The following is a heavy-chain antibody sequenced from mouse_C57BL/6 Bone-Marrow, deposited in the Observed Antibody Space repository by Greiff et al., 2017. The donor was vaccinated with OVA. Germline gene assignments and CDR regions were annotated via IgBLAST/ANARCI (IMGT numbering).Heavy chain of an antibody. J-gene: IGHJ2*01. CDR2: IYPRSGNT. CDR1: GYTFTSYW. D-gene: IGHD1-1*01. V-gene: IGHV1-81*01. Sequence: VQLQQPGAELVKPGASVKLSCKASGYTFTSYWMHWVKQRTGQGLEWIGEIYPRSGNTYYNEKFKGKATLTADKSSSTAYMELRSLTSEDSAVYFCARYGSSYVIDYWGQGTTLTVSS. CDR3: ARYGSSYVIDY.